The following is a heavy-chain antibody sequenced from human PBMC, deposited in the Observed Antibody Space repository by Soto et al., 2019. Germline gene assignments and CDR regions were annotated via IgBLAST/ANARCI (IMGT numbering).Heavy chain of an antibody. CDR3: AKDLGYCSSTSCYLPPEDYYYYYMDV. J-gene: IGHJ6*03. CDR1: GFTFSSYA. V-gene: IGHV3-23*01. Sequence: GGSLRLSCAASGFTFSSYAMSWVRQAPGKGLEWVSAISGSGGSTYYADSVKGRFTISRDNSKNTLYLQMNSLRAEDTAVYYCAKDLGYCSSTSCYLPPEDYYYYYMDVWGKGTTVTVSS. D-gene: IGHD2-2*01. CDR2: ISGSGGST.